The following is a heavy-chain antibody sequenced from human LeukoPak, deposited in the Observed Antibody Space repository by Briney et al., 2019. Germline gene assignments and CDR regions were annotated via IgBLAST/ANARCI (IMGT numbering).Heavy chain of an antibody. CDR1: GFTFSSYS. V-gene: IGHV3-21*01. J-gene: IGHJ1*01. D-gene: IGHD6-6*01. Sequence: GGSLRLSCAASGFTFSSYSMNWVRQAPGKGLEWVSSICSSSSYIYYADSVRGRFTISRDNAKNSLYLQMNSLRAEDTAVYYCARARLGGIAARPDFQHGGQGTLVTVSA. CDR2: ICSSSSYI. CDR3: ARARLGGIAARPDFQH.